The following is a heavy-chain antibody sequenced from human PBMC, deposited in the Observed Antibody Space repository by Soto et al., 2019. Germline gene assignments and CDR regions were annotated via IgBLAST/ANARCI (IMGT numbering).Heavy chain of an antibody. D-gene: IGHD3-10*01. J-gene: IGHJ6*02. Sequence: SRVTISFDTSKNQFSLNLSSVTAADTALYYCARQGFGELHGRVDVWGQGTTVTVSS. V-gene: IGHV4-59*08. CDR3: ARQGFGELHGRVDV.